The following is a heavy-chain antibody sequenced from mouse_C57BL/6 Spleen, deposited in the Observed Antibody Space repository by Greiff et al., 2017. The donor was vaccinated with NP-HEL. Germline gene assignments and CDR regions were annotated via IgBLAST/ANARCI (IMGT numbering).Heavy chain of an antibody. D-gene: IGHD2-2*01. CDR2: IYPGSGST. J-gene: IGHJ4*01. V-gene: IGHV1-55*01. Sequence: VQLQQPGAELVKPGASVMMSCKAPGYTFPSYWTTWLKQRPGQGLVWNGDIYPGSGSTNYNEKFKSKATLTVDTSSSTAYMQLSSLTSEDSAVYYCSSMVTTDYYAMDYWGQGTSVTVSS. CDR1: GYTFPSYW. CDR3: SSMVTTDYYAMDY.